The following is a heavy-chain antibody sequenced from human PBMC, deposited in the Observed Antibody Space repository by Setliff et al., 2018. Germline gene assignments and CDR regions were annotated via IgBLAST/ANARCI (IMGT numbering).Heavy chain of an antibody. V-gene: IGHV1-46*03. CDR2: FNPSGGGT. CDR3: ARVYLAGSGWDKENALDI. CDR1: GNRFTSYY. D-gene: IGHD6-19*01. Sequence: ASVKVSCKASGNRFTSYYIHWVRQAPGQGLEWMGLFNPSGGGTIYARKFQGRVTMARETSTSTVYMELSGLRSEDTAVYYCARVYLAGSGWDKENALDIWGQGTMVTVSS. J-gene: IGHJ3*02.